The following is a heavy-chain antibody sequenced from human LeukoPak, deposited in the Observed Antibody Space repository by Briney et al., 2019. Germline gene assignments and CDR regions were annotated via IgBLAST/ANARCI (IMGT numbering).Heavy chain of an antibody. Sequence: PSETLSLTCTVSGGSISSISYYWGWVRQPPGKGLEWIGSIYYSGSPYYNPSLKSRVTISVDTSKNQFSLKLSSVTAADTTVYYCARQNYYESSGTFDYWGQGTLVTVSS. V-gene: IGHV4-39*01. CDR1: GGSISSISYY. CDR3: ARQNYYESSGTFDY. CDR2: IYYSGSP. J-gene: IGHJ4*02. D-gene: IGHD3-22*01.